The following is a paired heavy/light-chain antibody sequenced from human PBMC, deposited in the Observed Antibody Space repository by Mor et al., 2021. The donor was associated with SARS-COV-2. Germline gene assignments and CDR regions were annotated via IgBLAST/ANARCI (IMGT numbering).Heavy chain of an antibody. D-gene: IGHD1-26*01. V-gene: IGHV3-30*18. CDR1: GFTFSSYG. J-gene: IGHJ6*02. CDR2: ISYDGSNK. Sequence: QVQLVESGGGVVQPGRSLRLSCAASGFTFSSYGMHWVRQAPGKGLEWVAVISYDGSNKYYADSVKGRFTISRDNSKNTLYLQMNSLRAEDTAVYYCAKDWALPVATGGGSWPHYYYGMDVWGQGTTVTVSS. CDR3: AKDWALPVATGGGSWPHYYYGMDV.
Light chain of an antibody. V-gene: IGLV2-8*01. Sequence: QSALTQPPSASGSPGQSVTISCTGTSSDVGGYNYVSWYQQHPGKAPKLMIYEVSKRPSGVPDRFSGSKSGNTASLTVSGLQAEDEADYYCSSYAGSNNFPYVFGTGTKVTVL. CDR3: SSYAGSNNFPYV. CDR1: SSDVGGYNY. CDR2: EVS. J-gene: IGLJ1*01.